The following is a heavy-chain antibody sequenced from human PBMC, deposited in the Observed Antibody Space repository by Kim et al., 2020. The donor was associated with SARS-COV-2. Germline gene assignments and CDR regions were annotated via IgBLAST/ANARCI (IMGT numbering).Heavy chain of an antibody. Sequence: RKFQGRVTMTRDTSTNTVYMELSSLRSEDTAVYFCARAPGDGYNNCYFDYWGQGVLVTVSS. D-gene: IGHD3-9*01. V-gene: IGHV1-46*01. CDR3: ARAPGDGYNNCYFDY. J-gene: IGHJ4*02.